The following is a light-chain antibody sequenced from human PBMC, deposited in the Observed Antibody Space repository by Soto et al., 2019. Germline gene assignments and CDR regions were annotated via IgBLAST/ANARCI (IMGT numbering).Light chain of an antibody. CDR1: SSNVGGYSY. J-gene: IGLJ3*02. V-gene: IGLV2-11*01. CDR3: CSYAGSYSWV. CDR2: DVT. Sequence: QSVLTQPRSVSGSPGQSVTISCTGTSSNVGGYSYVSWYQQHPGIAPQLIIYDVTKRPSGVPDRFSGSKSGNTASLTISGLQAEDEADYYCCSYAGSYSWVFGGGTKLT.